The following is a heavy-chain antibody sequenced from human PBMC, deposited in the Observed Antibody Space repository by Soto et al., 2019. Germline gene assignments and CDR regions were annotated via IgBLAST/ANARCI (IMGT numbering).Heavy chain of an antibody. Sequence: PSETLSLTCTVSGGSIGSFYWSWIRQSPGGTLEWIGYIYASRATTYNPSLESRITMSVDIPNNEFSLDLTSVTAADTAVYYCARSHSFDGSIYHYYFDFGGQGTLVTVSS. CDR2: IYASRAT. V-gene: IGHV4-59*01. CDR1: GGSIGSFY. J-gene: IGHJ4*02. CDR3: ARSHSFDGSIYHYYFDF. D-gene: IGHD3-3*02.